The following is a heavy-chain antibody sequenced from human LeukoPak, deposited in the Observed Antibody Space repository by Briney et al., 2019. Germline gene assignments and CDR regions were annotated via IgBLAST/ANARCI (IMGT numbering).Heavy chain of an antibody. CDR1: GYTFTGYY. Sequence: ASVTVSCKASGYTFTGYYMHWVRQAPGQGLDWMGWFNPNSGGTKYAQKFQGRVTMTRDTSISTAYMELSRLRSDDTAVYYCARVSSYGDYVPHWGQGTLVTVSS. J-gene: IGHJ4*02. CDR2: FNPNSGGT. D-gene: IGHD4-17*01. V-gene: IGHV1-2*02. CDR3: ARVSSYGDYVPH.